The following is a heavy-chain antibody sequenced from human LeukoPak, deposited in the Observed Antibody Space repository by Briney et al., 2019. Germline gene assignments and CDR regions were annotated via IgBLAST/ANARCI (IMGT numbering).Heavy chain of an antibody. CDR1: RYTFTSYA. J-gene: IGHJ4*02. CDR2: INADNGNT. CDR3: ARDRVPIAVTGTGDYFDY. Sequence: ASVKVSCKASRYTFTSYAMHWVRQAPGQRLEWMGWINADNGNTKYSQKFQGRVTITRDTSASTAYMELSSLRSEDTAVYYCARDRVPIAVTGTGDYFDYWGQGTPVTVSS. D-gene: IGHD6-19*01. V-gene: IGHV1-3*01.